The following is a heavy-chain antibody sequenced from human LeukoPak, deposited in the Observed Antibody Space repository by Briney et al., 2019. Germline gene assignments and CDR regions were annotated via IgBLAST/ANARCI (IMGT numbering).Heavy chain of an antibody. CDR3: ARVPTNSYGFGQ. V-gene: IGHV3-74*01. CDR2: INEDGTSA. D-gene: IGHD5-18*01. Sequence: GSLRLSCAASGFTFSTYWMAWVRQAPGKGLVWVAHINEDGTSASHADSVKGRFTISRDNAKNTLYLQMNSLTVEDTAVYYCARVPTNSYGFGQWGQGSLVTVSS. CDR1: GFTFSTYW. J-gene: IGHJ4*02.